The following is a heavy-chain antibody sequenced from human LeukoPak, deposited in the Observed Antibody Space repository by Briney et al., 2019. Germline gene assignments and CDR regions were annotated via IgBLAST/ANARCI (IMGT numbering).Heavy chain of an antibody. D-gene: IGHD2-2*01. V-gene: IGHV4-4*02. CDR1: GGSISSSNW. CDR2: IYHSGST. CDR3: VSTVVVPAAYLDD. J-gene: IGHJ4*02. Sequence: SGTLSLTCAVSGGSISSSNWWSWVRQPPGKGLEWIGEIYHSGSTNYNPSLKSRVTISVDKSKNQFSLKLSSVTAADTAVYYCVSTVVVPAAYLDDWGQGTLVTVSS.